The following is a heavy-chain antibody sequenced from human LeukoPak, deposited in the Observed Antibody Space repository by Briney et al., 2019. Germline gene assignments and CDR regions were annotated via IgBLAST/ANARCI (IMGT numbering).Heavy chain of an antibody. CDR3: AKGDCTNGVCYLDY. J-gene: IGHJ4*02. D-gene: IGHD2-8*01. Sequence: PGGSLRLSCAASGFTFDDYAMHWGRQAPGKGLEWVSGISWNSGSIVYADSVKGGFTISRDNAKNSLYLQMNSLRAEDMALYYCAKGDCTNGVCYLDYWGQGTLVTVSS. CDR2: ISWNSGSI. CDR1: GFTFDDYA. V-gene: IGHV3-9*03.